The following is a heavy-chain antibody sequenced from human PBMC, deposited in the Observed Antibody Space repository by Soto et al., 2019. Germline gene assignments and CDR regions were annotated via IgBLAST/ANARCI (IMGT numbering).Heavy chain of an antibody. J-gene: IGHJ4*02. Sequence: QVQLVQSGAEVKKPGSSVKVSCKASGGVITNFTLSWVRQAPGQGLEWMGRSIPLLGTANLAQNFQGRLTLFADTSTNTVYLELSSLRFDDTAIYYCARHKGGLDYWGQGTLVTVSS. CDR1: GGVITNFT. D-gene: IGHD3-16*01. CDR3: ARHKGGLDY. CDR2: SIPLLGTA. V-gene: IGHV1-69*08.